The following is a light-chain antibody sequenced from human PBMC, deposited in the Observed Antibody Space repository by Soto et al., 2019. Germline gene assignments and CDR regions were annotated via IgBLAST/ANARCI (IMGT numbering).Light chain of an antibody. V-gene: IGKV3-20*01. CDR1: QSVSSNY. Sequence: PGERATLSCRASQSVSSNYLAWYQQKPGQAPRLLIYGASSRATGIPDRISGSGSGTDFTLSISRLEPEDFALYYCQHFGSSRWTLGQGTKVDIK. CDR3: QHFGSSRWT. CDR2: GAS. J-gene: IGKJ1*01.